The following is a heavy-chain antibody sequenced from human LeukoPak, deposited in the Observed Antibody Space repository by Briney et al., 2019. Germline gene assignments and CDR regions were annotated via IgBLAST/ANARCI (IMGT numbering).Heavy chain of an antibody. V-gene: IGHV3-48*03. CDR3: ARERPFRSGYYRSAAFDI. CDR1: GFTFSSYV. Sequence: GGSLRLSCAASGFTFSSYVMNWVRQAPGKGLEWVSYISSSGSTIYYADSVKGRFTISRDNAKNSLYLQMNSLRAEDTAVYYCARERPFRSGYYRSAAFDIWGQGTMVTVSS. CDR2: ISSSGSTI. J-gene: IGHJ3*02. D-gene: IGHD3-22*01.